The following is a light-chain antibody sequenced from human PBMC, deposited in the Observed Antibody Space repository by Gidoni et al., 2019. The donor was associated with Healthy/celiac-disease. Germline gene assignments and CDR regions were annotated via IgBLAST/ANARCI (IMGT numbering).Light chain of an antibody. CDR3: QQYNSYLCR. CDR2: KAS. V-gene: IGKV1-5*03. Sequence: DIHMTQSPSTLSASVGYRVTITCRAIQSISSWLAWYLQKPGTAPKILIYKASSLESGVPSRFSGSGSGTEFTLTISSLQPDDFATYYCQQYNSYLCRFGQGTKLEIK. CDR1: QSISSW. J-gene: IGKJ2*04.